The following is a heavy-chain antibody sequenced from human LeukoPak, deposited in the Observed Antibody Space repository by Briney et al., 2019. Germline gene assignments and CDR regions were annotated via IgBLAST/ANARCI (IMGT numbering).Heavy chain of an antibody. J-gene: IGHJ3*02. D-gene: IGHD4-11*01. CDR1: GGTFRRFA. Sequence: SVKVSCKASGGTFRRFAISWVRQTPGQGLEWMGGIIPMFGTPNYAQKFRGRVSMTTEESTNTAYMELSSLRSDDTAVYYCTRTSQSPVTPGAFDIWGQGTMAIVSS. V-gene: IGHV1-69*05. CDR2: IIPMFGTP. CDR3: TRTSQSPVTPGAFDI.